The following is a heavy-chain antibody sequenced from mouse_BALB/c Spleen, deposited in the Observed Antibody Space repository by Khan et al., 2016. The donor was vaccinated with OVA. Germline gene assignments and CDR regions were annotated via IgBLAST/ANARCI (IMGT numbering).Heavy chain of an antibody. Sequence: VQLQQSGPELARPGASVKLSCRASGYTFTDYYLNWMRQRTGQGLEWIGEISPGSDNAYYNEKFKGKATLTADKSSSTAYMQLTSLTSEDSAVYCCAREGAAWFPYWGQGTLVTVSA. V-gene: IGHV1-77*01. CDR2: ISPGSDNA. CDR1: GYTFTDYY. CDR3: AREGAAWFPY. J-gene: IGHJ3*01.